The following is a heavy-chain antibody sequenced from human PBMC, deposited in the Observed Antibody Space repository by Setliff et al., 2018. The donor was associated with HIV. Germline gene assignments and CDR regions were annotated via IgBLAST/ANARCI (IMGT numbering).Heavy chain of an antibody. D-gene: IGHD6-13*01. CDR3: ARDQKQQLLNDY. V-gene: IGHV3-20*04. CDR1: GFTFDDYG. J-gene: IGHJ4*02. CDR2: INWNGGST. Sequence: GGSLRLSCAASGFTFDDYGMSWVRQAPGKGLEWVSGINWNGGSTGYADSMKGRFTISRDNAKNSLYLQMNNLRAEDTALYYCARDQKQQLLNDYWGQGTLVTVSS.